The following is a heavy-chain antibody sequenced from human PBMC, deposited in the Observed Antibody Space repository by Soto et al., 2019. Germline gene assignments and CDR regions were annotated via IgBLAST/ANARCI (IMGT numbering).Heavy chain of an antibody. CDR2: IYHSGST. J-gene: IGHJ4*02. CDR3: ATPAGGY. CDR1: GYSISSGYY. V-gene: IGHV4-38-2*01. Sequence: PSETLSLTCAVSGYSISSGYYWGWIRQPPGKGLEWIGSIYHSGSTYYNPSLKSRVTISVDTSKNQFSLKLSSVTAADTAVYYCATPAGGYWGQGTLVTAPQ. D-gene: IGHD3-10*01.